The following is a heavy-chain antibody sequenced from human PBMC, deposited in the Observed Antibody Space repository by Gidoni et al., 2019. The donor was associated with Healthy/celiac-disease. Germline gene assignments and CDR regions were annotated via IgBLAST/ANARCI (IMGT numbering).Heavy chain of an antibody. Sequence: QVQLVLSGAEVKKPGASVKVSCKASGYTFTRYDIHWVRQANGQGLGWMGWMNPNSGNTGYAQKFQGRVTMTRNTSISTAYMELSRLRSEDTAVYYCARCHCSGGSCPYYYFDYWGQGTLVTVSS. CDR2: MNPNSGNT. J-gene: IGHJ4*02. CDR3: ARCHCSGGSCPYYYFDY. D-gene: IGHD2-15*01. CDR1: GYTFTRYD. V-gene: IGHV1-8*01.